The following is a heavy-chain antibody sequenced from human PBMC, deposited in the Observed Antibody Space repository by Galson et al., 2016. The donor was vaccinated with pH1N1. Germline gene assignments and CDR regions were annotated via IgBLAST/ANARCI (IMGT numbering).Heavy chain of an antibody. Sequence: PALVKPTQTLTLTCTFSGFSLRTSGMCVSWIRQPPGKALEWLALIDWDDDKYYSTSLKTRLTIFKDTSKNQVVLTLTNMDPVDTATYYCARLDYGDYSGYFEYWGQGTLVTVSS. CDR3: ARLDYGDYSGYFEY. D-gene: IGHD4-17*01. CDR1: GFSLRTSGMC. J-gene: IGHJ4*02. V-gene: IGHV2-70*01. CDR2: IDWDDDK.